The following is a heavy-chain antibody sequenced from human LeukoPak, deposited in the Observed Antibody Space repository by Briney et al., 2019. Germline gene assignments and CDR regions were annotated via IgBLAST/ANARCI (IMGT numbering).Heavy chain of an antibody. V-gene: IGHV3-48*03. CDR3: SRERVAVAGTVAPYYYYGMDV. J-gene: IGHJ6*02. CDR2: ISSSGSTI. Sequence: GGSLRLSCAASGFTFSSYEMNWVRQAPGRGLEWVSYISSSGSTIYYADSVKGRFTISRDNAKNSLHLQMNSLRAEDTAVYYCSRERVAVAGTVAPYYYYGMDVWGQGTTVTVSS. CDR1: GFTFSSYE. D-gene: IGHD6-19*01.